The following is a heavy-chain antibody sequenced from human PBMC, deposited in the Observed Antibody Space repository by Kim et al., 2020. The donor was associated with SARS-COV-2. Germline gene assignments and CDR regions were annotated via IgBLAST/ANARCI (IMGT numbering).Heavy chain of an antibody. CDR3: ARDLRANSGYLPLLSSYAFDI. D-gene: IGHD3-22*01. CDR1: GFTFSSYA. CDR2: VSYDGSTK. J-gene: IGHJ3*02. Sequence: GGSLRLSCAASGFTFSSYAMHWVRQAPGKGLEWVAVVSYDGSTKYYADSVKGRFTISRDNSKNTLYLQMNSLRAEDTAVYYCARDLRANSGYLPLLSSYAFDIWGQGTMVAVSS. V-gene: IGHV3-30-3*01.